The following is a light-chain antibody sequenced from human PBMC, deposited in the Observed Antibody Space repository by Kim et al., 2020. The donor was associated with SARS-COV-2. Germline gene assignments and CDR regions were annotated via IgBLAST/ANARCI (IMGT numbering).Light chain of an antibody. CDR3: QQYYGNSAIFT. J-gene: IGKJ3*01. V-gene: IGKV4-1*01. Sequence: DIVMTQSPDSLAVSLGERATINCKSSQSVLSSSNNKNNLAWYQQKPGQPPKLLIYWASTRESGVPDRFSGSGSGTDFTLTISSLQAEDVATYYCQQYYGNSAIFTFGPGTKVDIK. CDR1: QSVLSSSNNKNN. CDR2: WAS.